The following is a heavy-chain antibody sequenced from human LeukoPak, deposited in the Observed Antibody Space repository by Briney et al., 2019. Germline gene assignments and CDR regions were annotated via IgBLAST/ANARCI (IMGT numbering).Heavy chain of an antibody. D-gene: IGHD3-3*01. CDR1: GFTVSSNY. CDR3: ASRYYDFWSGYYTPDY. CDR2: IYSGGGT. J-gene: IGHJ4*02. Sequence: GGSLRLSCAASGFTVSSNYMSWVRQAPGKGLEWVSVIYSGGGTYYADSVKGRLTISRDNSKNTLYLQMNSLRAEDTAVYYCASRYYDFWSGYYTPDYWGQGTLVTVSS. V-gene: IGHV3-66*02.